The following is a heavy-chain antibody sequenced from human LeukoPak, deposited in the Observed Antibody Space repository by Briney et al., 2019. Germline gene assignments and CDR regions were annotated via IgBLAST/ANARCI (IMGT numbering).Heavy chain of an antibody. D-gene: IGHD5-12*01. J-gene: IGHJ4*02. CDR1: GFTFSSYS. V-gene: IGHV3-21*01. Sequence: GGSLRLSCAASGFTFSSYSMNWVRQAPGKGLEWVSSISSSSSYIYYADSVKGRFTISRDNAKNSLYLQMNSLRAEDPAGYYCAKDLSGAKWLRFGTPGEIDYWGQGTLVTVSS. CDR2: ISSSSSYI. CDR3: AKDLSGAKWLRFGTPGEIDY.